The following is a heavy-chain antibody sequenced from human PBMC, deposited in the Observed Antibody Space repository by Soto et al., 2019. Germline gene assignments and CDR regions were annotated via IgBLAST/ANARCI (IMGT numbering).Heavy chain of an antibody. CDR3: ARAVYCSSTSCPKGNWFDP. CDR1: GYSFTSYW. D-gene: IGHD2-2*01. Sequence: PGESLKISCKGSGYSFTSYWISWVRQMPGKGLEWMGRIDPSDSYTNYSPSFQGHVTISADKSISTANLQWSSLKASDTAMYYCARAVYCSSTSCPKGNWFDPWGQGTLVTVSS. CDR2: IDPSDSYT. V-gene: IGHV5-10-1*01. J-gene: IGHJ5*02.